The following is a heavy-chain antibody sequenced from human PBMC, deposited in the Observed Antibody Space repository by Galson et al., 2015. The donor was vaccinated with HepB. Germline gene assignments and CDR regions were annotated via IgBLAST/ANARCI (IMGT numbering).Heavy chain of an antibody. J-gene: IGHJ5*02. CDR3: AREAPSGWGLDP. CDR1: GFTVSSNY. Sequence: SLRLSCAASGFTVSSNYMSWVRQAPGKGLEWVSVIYSGGSTYYADSVKGRFTISRDNSKNTLYLQMNSLRAEDTAVYHCAREAPSGWGLDPWGQGTLVTVSS. CDR2: IYSGGST. D-gene: IGHD3-22*01. V-gene: IGHV3-66*01.